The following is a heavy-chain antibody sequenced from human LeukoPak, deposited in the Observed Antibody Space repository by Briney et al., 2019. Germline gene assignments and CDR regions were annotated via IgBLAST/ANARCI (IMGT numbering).Heavy chain of an antibody. V-gene: IGHV3-23*01. CDR1: GFTFSSYA. D-gene: IGHD2-2*01. CDR2: ISGSGGST. CDR3: AKAPKRYCTSASCQGYFDY. Sequence: PGGSLRLSCAASGFTFSSYAMSWVRQAPGKGLEWVSAISGSGGSTYYADSVKGRFTISRDNSKNTLYLQMDSLRAEDTAVYYCAKAPKRYCTSASCQGYFDYWGQGTLVTVSS. J-gene: IGHJ4*02.